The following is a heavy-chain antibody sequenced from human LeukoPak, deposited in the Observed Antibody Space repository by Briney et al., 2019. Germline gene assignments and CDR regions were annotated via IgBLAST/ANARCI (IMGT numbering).Heavy chain of an antibody. Sequence: ASVKDSCKASGYTFSTYDINWVRQATGQGLEWMGWMNPNSGNTGYAQKFQGRVTITRDTSISTAYMELSSLRSEDTAVYYCARDMDDAFDIWGQGTMVTVSS. V-gene: IGHV1-8*03. CDR1: GYTFSTYD. J-gene: IGHJ3*02. CDR3: ARDMDDAFDI. CDR2: MNPNSGNT.